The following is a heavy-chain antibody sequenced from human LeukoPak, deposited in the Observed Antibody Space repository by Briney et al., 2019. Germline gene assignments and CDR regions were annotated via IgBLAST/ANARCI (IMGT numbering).Heavy chain of an antibody. CDR3: ARHRDCGDGNCYPDY. CDR2: IAPSDSYA. J-gene: IGHJ4*02. V-gene: IGHV5-10-1*04. CDR1: GYGFTSHW. D-gene: IGHD2-15*01. Sequence: GESLRISCQGSGYGFTSHWISWVRQMPGKGLEWMGRIAPSDSYANYSPSFQGQVSISADRSISTAYLQWSSLKASDTAMYYCARHRDCGDGNCYPDYWGQGTLVTISS.